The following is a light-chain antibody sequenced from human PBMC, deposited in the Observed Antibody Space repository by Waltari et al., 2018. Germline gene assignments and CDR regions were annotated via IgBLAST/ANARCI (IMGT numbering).Light chain of an antibody. J-gene: IGLJ2*01. V-gene: IGLV2-14*03. CDR1: SSDLGCYNY. CDR2: DVS. CDR3: SSYASSSSPHVV. Sequence: QSALTQPASVSGSPGQSITISCTGTSSDLGCYNYVSWYQQHPGKAPKLTIYDVSNRPSGVSNLFSGSKSGNTASLTISGLQAEDEADYYCSSYASSSSPHVVFGGGTKLTVL.